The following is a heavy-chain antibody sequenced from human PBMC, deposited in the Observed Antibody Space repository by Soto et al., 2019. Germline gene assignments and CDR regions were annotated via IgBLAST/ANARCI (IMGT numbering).Heavy chain of an antibody. CDR1: GYTFTSYG. Sequence: ASVKVSCKASGYTFTSYGISWVLQAPGQGLEWMGWISAYNGNTNYAQKLQGRVTMTTDTSTSTAYMEPGSLRSDDTAVYYCARDRQLRFLEWLLLGPEYYFDYWGQGTLVTVSS. CDR3: ARDRQLRFLEWLLLGPEYYFDY. CDR2: ISAYNGNT. D-gene: IGHD3-3*01. V-gene: IGHV1-18*01. J-gene: IGHJ4*02.